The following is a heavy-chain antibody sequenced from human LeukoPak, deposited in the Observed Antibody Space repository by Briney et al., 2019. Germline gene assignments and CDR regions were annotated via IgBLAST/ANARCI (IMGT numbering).Heavy chain of an antibody. Sequence: GGSLRLSCAASGFTFSSYGMHWVRQAPGKGLEWVAVIWYDGSNKYYADSVKGRFTISRDNSKNTLYLQMNSLRAEDTAVYYCARRGSSSYYYYYMGVWGKGPTVTVSS. CDR2: IWYDGSNK. D-gene: IGHD6-6*01. CDR1: GFTFSSYG. V-gene: IGHV3-33*01. CDR3: ARRGSSSYYYYYMGV. J-gene: IGHJ6*03.